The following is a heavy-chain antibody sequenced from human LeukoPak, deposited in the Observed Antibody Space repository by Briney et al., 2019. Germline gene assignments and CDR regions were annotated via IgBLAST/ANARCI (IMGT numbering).Heavy chain of an antibody. CDR2: FDPEDGET. Sequence: ASVKVTCKVSGYTLTELSMHWVRQAPGKGLEWMGGFDPEDGETIYAQKFQGRVTMTEDTSTDTAYMELSSLRSEDTAVYYCATTTGAHKWFDPWGQGTLVTVSS. CDR1: GYTLTELS. J-gene: IGHJ5*02. V-gene: IGHV1-24*01. D-gene: IGHD2-8*02. CDR3: ATTTGAHKWFDP.